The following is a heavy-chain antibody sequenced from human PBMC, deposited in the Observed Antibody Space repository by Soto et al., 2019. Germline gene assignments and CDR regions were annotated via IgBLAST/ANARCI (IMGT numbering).Heavy chain of an antibody. J-gene: IGHJ6*03. CDR3: ARDQKLEYSSSSGYYYYYMDV. CDR2: ISSSSSYI. D-gene: IGHD6-6*01. V-gene: IGHV3-21*01. Sequence: EVQLVESGGGLVKPGGSLRLSCAASGFTFSSYSMNWVRQAPGKGLEWVSSISSSSSYIYYADSVKGRFTTSRDNAKNSLYLQMNSLRAEDTAVYYCARDQKLEYSSSSGYYYYYMDVWGKGTTVTVSS. CDR1: GFTFSSYS.